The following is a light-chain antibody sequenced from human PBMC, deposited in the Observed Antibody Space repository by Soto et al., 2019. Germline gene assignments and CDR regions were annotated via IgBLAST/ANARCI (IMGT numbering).Light chain of an antibody. J-gene: IGKJ4*01. CDR1: ENVYEY. CDR3: QHRSKCVT. V-gene: IGKV3-11*01. CDR2: DAI. Sequence: EVELAQSPATLSLSPRDRATLSCRASENVYEYLAWYQQKPGQAPRLLIYDAINRATGIPARFSGSGSGTDFTLTISSIEPEDFGLYYRQHRSKCVTLGIGTKVHIK.